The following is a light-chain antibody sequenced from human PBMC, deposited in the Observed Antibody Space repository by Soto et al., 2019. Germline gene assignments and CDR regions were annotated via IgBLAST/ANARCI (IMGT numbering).Light chain of an antibody. CDR2: DAS. J-gene: IGKJ1*01. CDR1: QSISSW. V-gene: IGKV1-5*01. CDR3: QQYNSYSST. Sequence: IHMTQSPSTLSASVGDRVTITCRASQSISSWLAWYKQKPGKAPKLLIYDASILESGVPSRFSGVGSGTDFTLTISSLQPDDFATYYCQQYNSYSSTIGQGTKVDIK.